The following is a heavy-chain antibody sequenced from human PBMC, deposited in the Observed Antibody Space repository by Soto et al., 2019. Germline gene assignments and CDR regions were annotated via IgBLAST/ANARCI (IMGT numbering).Heavy chain of an antibody. V-gene: IGHV4-31*03. CDR1: GGSIGSGGYY. D-gene: IGHD6-6*01. CDR3: ARDTPYSSSSRWFDP. J-gene: IGHJ5*02. CDR2: IYYSGST. Sequence: PSETLSLTCTVSGGSIGSGGYYWSWIRKHPGKGLEWIGYIYYSGSTYYNPSLKSRVTISVDTSKNQFSLKLSSVTAADTAVYYCARDTPYSSSSRWFDPWGQGTLVTVTS.